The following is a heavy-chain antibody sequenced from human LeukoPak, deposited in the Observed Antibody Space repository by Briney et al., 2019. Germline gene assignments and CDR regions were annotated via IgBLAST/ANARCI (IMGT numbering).Heavy chain of an antibody. CDR3: AREPYYYDSSGTHAFDI. Sequence: ASVKVSCKESGYTFTIYYMHWVRQAPGQGLEWMGIINPSGGSTSYAQKFQGRVTMTRDTSTSTVYMELSSLRSEDTAVYYCAREPYYYDSSGTHAFDIWGQGTMVTVSS. CDR1: GYTFTIYY. J-gene: IGHJ3*02. V-gene: IGHV1-46*03. D-gene: IGHD3-22*01. CDR2: INPSGGST.